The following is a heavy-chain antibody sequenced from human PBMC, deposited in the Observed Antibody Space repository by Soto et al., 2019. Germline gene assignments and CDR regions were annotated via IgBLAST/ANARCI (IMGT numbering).Heavy chain of an antibody. D-gene: IGHD2-2*01. CDR1: GFTFSNAW. CDR2: IKSKTDGGTT. Sequence: GGSLGLSCAASGFTFSNAWMNWVRQAPGKGLEWVGRIKSKTDGGTTDYAAPVKGRFTISRDDSKNTLYLQMNSLKTEDTAVYYCTSRPPIVVVPAAMLGGYYYYGMDVWGQGTTVTVS. V-gene: IGHV3-15*07. CDR3: TSRPPIVVVPAAMLGGYYYYGMDV. J-gene: IGHJ6*02.